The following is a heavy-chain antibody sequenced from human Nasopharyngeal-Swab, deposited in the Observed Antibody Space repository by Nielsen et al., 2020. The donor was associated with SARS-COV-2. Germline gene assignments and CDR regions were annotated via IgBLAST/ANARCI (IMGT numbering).Heavy chain of an antibody. CDR2: INPSGGST. V-gene: IGHV1-46*01. D-gene: IGHD2-15*01. Sequence: ASVKVSCKASGYSFTSYYMHWVRQAPGQGLEWMGIINPSGGSTSYAQKFQGRVTITADESTSTAYMELSSLRSEDTAVYYCARDPSYCSGGSCYSNWFDPWGQGTLVTVSS. CDR3: ARDPSYCSGGSCYSNWFDP. J-gene: IGHJ5*02. CDR1: GYSFTSYY.